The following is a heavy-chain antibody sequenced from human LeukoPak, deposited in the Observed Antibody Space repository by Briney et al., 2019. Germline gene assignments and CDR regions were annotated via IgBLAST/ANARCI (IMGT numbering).Heavy chain of an antibody. CDR3: AKGSGYSYGYLVTFDY. J-gene: IGHJ4*02. Sequence: SGGSLRLSCAASGFTFSSYAMSWVRQAPGKGLEWVSAISGSGASTYYADSVKGRFTISRDNSRNTLYLQMNSLRAEDTAVYYCAKGSGYSYGYLVTFDYWGQGTLVTVSS. CDR2: ISGSGAST. CDR1: GFTFSSYA. D-gene: IGHD5-18*01. V-gene: IGHV3-23*01.